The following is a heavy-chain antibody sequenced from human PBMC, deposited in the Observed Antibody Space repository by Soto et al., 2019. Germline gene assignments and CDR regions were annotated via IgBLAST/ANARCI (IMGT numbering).Heavy chain of an antibody. CDR2: TRNKANSYTT. J-gene: IGHJ3*02. CDR1: GFTFSDHY. D-gene: IGHD6-19*01. V-gene: IGHV3-72*01. Sequence: EVRLVESGGGLVQPGGSLRLSCAASGFTFSDHYMDWVRKAPGKGLEWVGRTRNKANSYTTEYAASVKGRFTISRDDSKNSLYLQMNSLKTEDTAVYYCARDLISVWYGDAFDIWGQGTMVTVSS. CDR3: ARDLISVWYGDAFDI.